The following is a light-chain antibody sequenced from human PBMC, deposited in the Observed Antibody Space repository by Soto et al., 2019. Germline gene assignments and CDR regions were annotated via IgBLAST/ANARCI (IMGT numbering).Light chain of an antibody. CDR1: SSNIGGGYD. Sequence: QLVLTQPPSVSGAPGQRVTISCTGSSSNIGGGYDVHWYQQLPGTAPKFLIYGNSNRPSGVPDRFSGSKSGTSASLAITGLQAEDEADYYCQSYDVSLSAWVFGGGTKVTVL. V-gene: IGLV1-40*01. J-gene: IGLJ3*02. CDR2: GNS. CDR3: QSYDVSLSAWV.